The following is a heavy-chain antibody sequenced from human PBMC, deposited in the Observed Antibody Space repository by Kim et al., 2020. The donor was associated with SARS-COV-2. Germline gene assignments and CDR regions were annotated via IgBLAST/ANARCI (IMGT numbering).Heavy chain of an antibody. J-gene: IGHJ4*02. CDR3: ARGVLSSSWYPLDY. V-gene: IGHV4-34*01. Sequence: SETLSLTCAVYGGSFSGYYWSWIRQPPGKGLEWIGEINHSGSTNYNPSLKSRVTISVDTSKNQFSLKLSSVTAADTAVYYCARGVLSSSWYPLDYWGQGTLVTVSS. CDR1: GGSFSGYY. D-gene: IGHD6-13*01. CDR2: INHSGST.